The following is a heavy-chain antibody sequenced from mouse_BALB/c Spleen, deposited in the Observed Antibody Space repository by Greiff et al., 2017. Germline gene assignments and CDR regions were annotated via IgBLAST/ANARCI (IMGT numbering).Heavy chain of an antibody. V-gene: IGHV1-26*01. J-gene: IGHJ3*01. D-gene: IGHD1-1*01. Sequence: EVQLQQSGPELVKPGASVKISCKASGYSFTGYYMHWVKQSHVKSLEWIGRINPYNGATSYNQNFKDKASLTVDKSSSTAYMELHSLTSEDSAVYYCAREGFYYGSSYAYWGQGTLVTVSA. CDR2: INPYNGAT. CDR3: AREGFYYGSSYAY. CDR1: GYSFTGYY.